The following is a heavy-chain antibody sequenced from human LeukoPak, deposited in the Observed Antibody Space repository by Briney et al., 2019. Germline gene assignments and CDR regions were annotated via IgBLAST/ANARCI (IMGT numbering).Heavy chain of an antibody. J-gene: IGHJ4*02. D-gene: IGHD3-16*01. CDR1: EFTFSSSV. CDR2: INYNGVIT. CDR3: AKLGVRLTSTGQDY. V-gene: IGHV3-23*01. Sequence: GGSVRLSCAASEFTFSSSVMYRVRQAPGKGLEWVSAINYNGVITDYADSVKGRFTISRDNSKSTLYLQMNSLRGEDTAVYYCAKLGVRLTSTGQDYWGQGTLVTVSS.